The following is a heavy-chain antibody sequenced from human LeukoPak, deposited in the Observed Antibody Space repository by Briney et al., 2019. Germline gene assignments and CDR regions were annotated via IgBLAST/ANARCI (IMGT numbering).Heavy chain of an antibody. Sequence: ASVKVSCKASGYTFTGYYMHWVRQAPGQGLEWMGWINPNSGGTNYAQKFQGRVTMTRDTSISTAYMELSRLRSDDTAVYYCASDGIAVAGKEGWDAFDIWGQGTMVTVSS. V-gene: IGHV1-2*02. D-gene: IGHD6-19*01. J-gene: IGHJ3*02. CDR1: GYTFTGYY. CDR3: ASDGIAVAGKEGWDAFDI. CDR2: INPNSGGT.